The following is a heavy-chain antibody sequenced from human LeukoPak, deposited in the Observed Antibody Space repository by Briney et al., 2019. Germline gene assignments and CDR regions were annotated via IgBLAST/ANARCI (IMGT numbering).Heavy chain of an antibody. V-gene: IGHV3-74*01. CDR3: GRHGIAEAGRGAFDI. Sequence: GVPLRLSCAASGFTFSVDWMHWLRQAPGRGLVWVSRINSDGSSTTYADSVKGRFTISRDNTKNTLYMQMNSQRAEDTAVYCCGRHGIAEAGRGAFDIWGQGRTVTVSS. CDR1: GFTFSVDW. J-gene: IGHJ3*02. CDR2: INSDGSST. D-gene: IGHD6-19*01.